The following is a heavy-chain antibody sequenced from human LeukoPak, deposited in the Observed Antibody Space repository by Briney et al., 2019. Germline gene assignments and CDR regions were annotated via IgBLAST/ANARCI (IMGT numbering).Heavy chain of an antibody. CDR2: MYYSGTT. CDR1: GGSITTSRYY. CDR3: ASHHTILYYFDY. Sequence: KTSETLSLTYTVSGGSITTSRYYWGWIRQPPGKGLEWIGSMYYSGTTYYSPSLKSRVTISVDTSKNKFSLRLSSVTAADTAVYYCASHHTILYYFDYWVQGTLVTVSS. V-gene: IGHV4-39*01. D-gene: IGHD5-24*01. J-gene: IGHJ4*02.